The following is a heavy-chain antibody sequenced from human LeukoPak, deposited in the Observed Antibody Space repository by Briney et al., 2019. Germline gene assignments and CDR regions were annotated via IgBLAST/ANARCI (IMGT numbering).Heavy chain of an antibody. D-gene: IGHD5-12*01. CDR3: AREDSGYGDY. CDR2: IVPIFGAP. J-gene: IGHJ4*02. Sequence: SVKVSCKASGGTFSSFSFSWVRQAPGQGLEWMGGIVPIFGAPRYAQKFQDRVTITADESTRTAYMDLSSLRSDDTAVYYCAREDSGYGDYWGQGTLVTVSS. CDR1: GGTFSSFS. V-gene: IGHV1-69*13.